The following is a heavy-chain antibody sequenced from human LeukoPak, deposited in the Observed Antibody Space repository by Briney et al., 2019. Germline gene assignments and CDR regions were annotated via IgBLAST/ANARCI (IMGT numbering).Heavy chain of an antibody. CDR1: GGSISSYY. Sequence: SETLSLTCTVSGGSISSYYWSWIRQPPGKGLEWIGYIYYSGTTNYNPSLKSRVTISVDTSKNQFSLKLSSVTAADTAVYARGVYMAAAQYGYWGQGTLVTVSS. V-gene: IGHV4-59*01. CDR2: IYYSGTT. D-gene: IGHD6-13*01. CDR3: GVYMAAAQYGY. J-gene: IGHJ4*02.